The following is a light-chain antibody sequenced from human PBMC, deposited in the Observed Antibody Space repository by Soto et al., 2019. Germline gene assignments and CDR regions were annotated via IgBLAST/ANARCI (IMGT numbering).Light chain of an antibody. J-gene: IGKJ5*01. V-gene: IGKV1-39*01. CDR3: QQSYSTPVT. CDR2: AAS. Sequence: DIPMTQSPSSLSASVGGTVPSTCRASQTISRYLNWYQHKPGKGPKLVIYAASSLQSGVPSRFSGSGSGTDFTLTISSLQPEDFGIYYCQQSYSTPVTFGQGTRLEIK. CDR1: QTISRY.